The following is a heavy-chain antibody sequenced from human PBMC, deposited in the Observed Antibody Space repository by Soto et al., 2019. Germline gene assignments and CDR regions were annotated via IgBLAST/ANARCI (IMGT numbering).Heavy chain of an antibody. V-gene: IGHV6-1*01. Sequence: SQTLSLTCAISVDSVSSNSAAWNFIKQSPSRGLEWLGRTYYRSKWYNDYAVSVKSRITINPDTSKNQFSLQLNSVTPEDTAVYYCARGRISRPRFDYWGQGTLVTVSS. J-gene: IGHJ4*02. CDR3: ARGRISRPRFDY. CDR2: TYYRSKWYN. CDR1: VDSVSSNSAA.